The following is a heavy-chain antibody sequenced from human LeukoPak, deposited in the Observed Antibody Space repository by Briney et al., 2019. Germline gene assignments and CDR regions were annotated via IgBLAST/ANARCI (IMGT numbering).Heavy chain of an antibody. Sequence: GGSLRLSCTASGFTLGSHDTHWVRQSPGQGLEWVAAVSSGFHAFFADSVQGRFTVSREDARNSLYLQMNSLRAGDTAVYYCVREARGYHYTYFDYWGQGTLVTVSS. CDR1: GFTLGSHD. CDR3: VREARGYHYTYFDY. CDR2: VSSGFHA. D-gene: IGHD5-18*01. V-gene: IGHV3-13*01. J-gene: IGHJ4*02.